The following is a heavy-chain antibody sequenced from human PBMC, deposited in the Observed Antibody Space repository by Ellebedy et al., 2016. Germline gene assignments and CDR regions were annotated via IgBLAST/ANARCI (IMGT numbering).Heavy chain of an antibody. CDR2: IRGSGEI. D-gene: IGHD2-15*01. J-gene: IGHJ2*01. CDR3: AKDFRSGKYCSGGSCYFFYWYFDL. Sequence: GESLKISCAASGFTFSSFTMNWVRQAPGKGLEWVSGIRGSGEIHYSDSVKGRFTISRDNSKNTLYLQMNSLRTEDTAVYYCAKDFRSGKYCSGGSCYFFYWYFDLWGRGTLVTVSS. V-gene: IGHV3-23*01. CDR1: GFTFSSFT.